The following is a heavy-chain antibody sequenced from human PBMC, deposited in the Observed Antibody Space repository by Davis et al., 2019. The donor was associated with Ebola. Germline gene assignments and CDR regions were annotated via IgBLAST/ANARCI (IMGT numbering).Heavy chain of an antibody. CDR2: ISGRGGDT. Sequence: GGSLRLSCSASGFIFSSYAMNWVRQAPGKGLEWVSGISGRGGDTFYTDSVKGRFTISRDNSKNTLYLQMNSLRAKDTAVYYCVKDLKGVALAKLRLHAFDIWGQGTMVTVPS. V-gene: IGHV3-23*01. J-gene: IGHJ3*02. D-gene: IGHD6-19*01. CDR1: GFIFSSYA. CDR3: VKDLKGVALAKLRLHAFDI.